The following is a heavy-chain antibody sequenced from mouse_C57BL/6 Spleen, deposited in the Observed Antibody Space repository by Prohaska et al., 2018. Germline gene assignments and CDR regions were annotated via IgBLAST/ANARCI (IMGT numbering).Heavy chain of an antibody. Sequence: QSLSITCTVSGFSLSSYAVHRLRQPPEKGLERPRVIWSGAITDYNAAFISRRSISKDNSKSQVFFKMNSLQADDTAIYYCASCGYWYFDEGGTGTTVTVSS. CDR3: ASCGYWYFDE. CDR1: GFSLSSYA. CDR2: IWSGAIT. J-gene: IGHJ1*03. V-gene: IGHV2-4*01.